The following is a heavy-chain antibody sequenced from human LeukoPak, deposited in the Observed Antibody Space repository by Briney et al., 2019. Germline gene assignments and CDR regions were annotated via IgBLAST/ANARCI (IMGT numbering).Heavy chain of an antibody. CDR3: AKDVKSDGVWDIDH. J-gene: IGHJ4*02. Sequence: GSLRLSCAASGFTFRDYTMNWVRQAPGKGLEWVSGIYGSGGGQTVYADSVRGRFIISRDDSRNLVFLHMDRLRVEDTGLYYCAKDVKSDGVWDIDHWGQGTVVTVSS. CDR2: IYGSGGG. V-gene: IGHV3-23*01. D-gene: IGHD4-17*01. CDR1: GFTFRDYT.